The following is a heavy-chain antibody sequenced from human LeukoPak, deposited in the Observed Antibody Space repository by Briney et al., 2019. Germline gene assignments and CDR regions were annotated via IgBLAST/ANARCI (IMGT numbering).Heavy chain of an antibody. CDR2: IKQDRSEK. CDR1: GFTFSSYW. V-gene: IGHV3-7*03. CDR3: ARGQYTDGLSY. Sequence: GGSLRLSCAASGFTFSSYWMSWVRQAPGKGLEWVANIKQDRSEKYYVDSVKGRFTISRDNAENSLFLQMNGLRPEDTAVFYCARGQYTDGLSYWGQGTLVTVSS. J-gene: IGHJ4*02. D-gene: IGHD5-24*01.